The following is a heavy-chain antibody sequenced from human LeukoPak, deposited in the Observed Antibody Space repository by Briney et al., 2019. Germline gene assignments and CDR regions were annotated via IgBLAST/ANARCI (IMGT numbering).Heavy chain of an antibody. V-gene: IGHV3-7*01. CDR2: IKQDGSEK. D-gene: IGHD2-2*01. CDR1: GFTFSSYW. J-gene: IGHJ6*02. CDR3: ARDCSSTSCYWYYYYYYGMDV. Sequence: GGSLRLSCAASGFTFSSYWMSWVRQAPGKGLEWVANIKQDGSEKYYVDSVKGRFTIYRDNAKNSLYLQMNSLRAEDTAVYYCARDCSSTSCYWYYYYYYGMDVWGQGTTVTVSS.